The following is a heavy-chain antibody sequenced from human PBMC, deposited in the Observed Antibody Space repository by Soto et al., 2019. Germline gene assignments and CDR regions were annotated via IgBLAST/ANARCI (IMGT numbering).Heavy chain of an antibody. Sequence: ASVKVSCKTSGYTFSTYPISWVRQAPGQGLEWVGWISTYNGKTNYGRKFQGRDTITTDTSASTAYMNLRNLRSDDTAVYYCARDRVEAALGTFDQWGQGTLVTVSS. D-gene: IGHD6-13*01. CDR2: ISTYNGKT. V-gene: IGHV1-18*01. CDR1: GYTFSTYP. CDR3: ARDRVEAALGTFDQ. J-gene: IGHJ4*02.